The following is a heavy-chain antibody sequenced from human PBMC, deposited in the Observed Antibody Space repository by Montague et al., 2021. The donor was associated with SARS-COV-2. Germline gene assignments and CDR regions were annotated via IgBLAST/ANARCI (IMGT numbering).Heavy chain of an antibody. CDR2: IYYSGST. D-gene: IGHD2-2*01. Sequence: TLSLTCTVSGGSISSGGYYWSWIRQHPGKGLEWIGYIYYSGSTYYNPSLKSRVTISVDTSKNQFSLKLSSVTAADAAVYYCARTPAVYVVVVPAARSHFDYGGQGTLVTVSS. CDR3: ARTPAVYVVVVPAARSHFDY. J-gene: IGHJ4*02. CDR1: GGSISSGGYY. V-gene: IGHV4-31*03.